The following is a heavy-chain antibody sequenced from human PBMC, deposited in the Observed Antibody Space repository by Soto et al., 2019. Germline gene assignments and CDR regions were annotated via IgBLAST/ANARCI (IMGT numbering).Heavy chain of an antibody. J-gene: IGHJ4*02. CDR2: INPSGGST. CDR3: ARDYGDYTFDY. Sequence: QVQLVQSGAEVKKPGASVKVSCKASGYTFTSYYMHWVRQAPGQGLEWMGIINPSGGSTSYAQKCQGRVTMTRDTSTSTVYMELSSLRSEDTAVYYCARDYGDYTFDYWGQGTLVTVSS. D-gene: IGHD4-17*01. V-gene: IGHV1-46*03. CDR1: GYTFTSYY.